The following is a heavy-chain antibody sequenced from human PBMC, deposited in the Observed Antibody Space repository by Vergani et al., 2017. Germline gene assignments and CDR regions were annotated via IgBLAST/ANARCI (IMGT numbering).Heavy chain of an antibody. D-gene: IGHD3-10*01. Sequence: QVQLVESGGGVVQPGRSLRLSCAASGFTFSSYGMHWVRQAPGKGLEWVAVIWYDGSNKYYADSVKGRFTISRDNSKNTLDLQMNSLRAEDTAVYYCATERWFGAGGMDVWGQGTTVTVSS. CDR1: GFTFSSYG. J-gene: IGHJ6*02. CDR3: ATERWFGAGGMDV. CDR2: IWYDGSNK. V-gene: IGHV3-33*01.